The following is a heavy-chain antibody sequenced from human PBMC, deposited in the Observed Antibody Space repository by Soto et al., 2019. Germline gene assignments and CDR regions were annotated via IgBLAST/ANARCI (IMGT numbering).Heavy chain of an antibody. J-gene: IGHJ6*03. CDR1: GGSFSGYY. D-gene: IGHD1-26*01. V-gene: IGHV4-34*01. CDR3: ARVGVSGDVNYYYYYMDV. CDR2: INHSGST. Sequence: QVQLQQWGAGLLKPSETLSLTCAVYGGSFSGYYWSWIRQPPGKGLEWIGEINHSGSTNYNPSLKSRVTISVDTSKNQFSLKLSSVTAADTAVYYCARVGVSGDVNYYYYYMDVWGKGTTVTVSS.